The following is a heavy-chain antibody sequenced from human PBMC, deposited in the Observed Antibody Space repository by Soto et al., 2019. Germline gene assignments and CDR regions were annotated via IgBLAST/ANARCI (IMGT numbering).Heavy chain of an antibody. J-gene: IGHJ4*02. Sequence: QVQLVQSGAEVKKPGAAVKFAFKAVGYTFTSYDFNWVRQATGQGLEWMGWMNPDSGNTGYAQTFQGRVTMTRNTSISTVYMELSSLRSEDAAVYYCASDLYNSGGYNLGQGTLVTVSS. CDR3: ASDLYNSGGYN. V-gene: IGHV1-8*02. D-gene: IGHD6-19*01. CDR1: GYTFTSYD. CDR2: MNPDSGNT.